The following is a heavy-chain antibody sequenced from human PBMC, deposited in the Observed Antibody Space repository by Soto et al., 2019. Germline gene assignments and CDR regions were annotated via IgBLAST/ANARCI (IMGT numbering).Heavy chain of an antibody. CDR1: GDSISNNNFY. CDR3: ARRRYSSSYRKSNWFDP. Sequence: SETLSLTCTVSGDSISNNNFYWGWIRQPPGKGLEWIGEINHSGSTNYNPSLKSRVTISVDTSKNQFSLKLSSVTAADTAVYYCARRRYSSSYRKSNWFDPWGQGTLVTVSS. J-gene: IGHJ5*02. V-gene: IGHV4-39*07. CDR2: INHSGST. D-gene: IGHD6-6*01.